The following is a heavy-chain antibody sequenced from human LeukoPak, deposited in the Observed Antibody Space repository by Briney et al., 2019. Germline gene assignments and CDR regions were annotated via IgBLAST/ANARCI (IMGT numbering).Heavy chain of an antibody. D-gene: IGHD3-22*01. J-gene: IGHJ4*02. CDR2: IYYSGST. Sequence: SETLSLTCTVSGGSISSYYWSWIRQPPGKGLEWIGYIYYSGSTNYNPSLKSRVTISVDTSKNQFSLKLSSVTAADTAVYYCARTYDSSGYYDYWGQGTLVTVSS. V-gene: IGHV4-59*01. CDR3: ARTYDSSGYYDY. CDR1: GGSISSYY.